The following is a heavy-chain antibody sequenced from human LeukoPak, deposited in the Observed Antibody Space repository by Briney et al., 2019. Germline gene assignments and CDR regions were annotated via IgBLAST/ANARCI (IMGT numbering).Heavy chain of an antibody. CDR1: GFTFSYYW. CDR2: INSDGSDT. CDR3: ARDSREVPMDV. V-gene: IGHV3-74*01. Sequence: GGSLRLSCAASGFTFSYYWMHWVRQAPGKGLVWVSRINSDGSDTTYADSVKGRFTISRDNAKNTLYLQMNSLRAEDTAVYYCARDSREVPMDVWGQGTTVTVSS. D-gene: IGHD1-26*01. J-gene: IGHJ6*02.